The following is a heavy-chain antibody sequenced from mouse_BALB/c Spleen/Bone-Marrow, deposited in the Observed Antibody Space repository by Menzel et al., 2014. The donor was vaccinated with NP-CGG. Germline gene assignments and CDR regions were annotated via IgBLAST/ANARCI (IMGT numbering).Heavy chain of an antibody. Sequence: EVQLQQSGPSLVKPSQTLSLTCSVTGDSITSGYWNWVRKFPGNKLEYMGYISYSGSTYYNPSLKSRISITRDTSKNQYYLQTNTVTTEDTATYYCAKYKGYYDHDGDYFDYWGQGTTLTVSS. CDR1: GDSITSGY. J-gene: IGHJ2*01. CDR3: AKYKGYYDHDGDYFDY. CDR2: ISYSGST. V-gene: IGHV3-8*02. D-gene: IGHD2-4*01.